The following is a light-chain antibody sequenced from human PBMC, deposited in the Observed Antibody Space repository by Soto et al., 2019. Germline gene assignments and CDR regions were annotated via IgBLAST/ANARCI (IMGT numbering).Light chain of an antibody. V-gene: IGKV3-11*01. CDR3: QQRSNWRVT. J-gene: IGKJ4*01. CDR1: QSVNIY. CDR2: DAS. Sequence: EIVLTQSPATLSLSPGERATLSCRASQSVNIYLAWYQQKPGQAPRLLIYDASNRATGIPARSSGSGSGTDFTLTISSLEPADIAVYYCQQRSNWRVTFGGGTKVDIK.